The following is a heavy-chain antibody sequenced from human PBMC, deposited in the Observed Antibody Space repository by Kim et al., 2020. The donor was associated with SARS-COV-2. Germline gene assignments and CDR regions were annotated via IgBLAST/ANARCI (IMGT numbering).Heavy chain of an antibody. V-gene: IGHV4-61*01. J-gene: IGHJ5*02. CDR2: IYYSGST. CDR3: ARGLRYCSGGSCYRNWFDP. D-gene: IGHD2-15*01. CDR1: GGSVSSGSYY. Sequence: SETLSLTCTVSGGSVSSGSYYWSWIWQPPGKGLEWIGYIYYSGSTNYNPSLKSRVTISVDTSKNQFSLKLSSVTAADTAVYYCARGLRYCSGGSCYRNWFDPWGQGTLVTVSS.